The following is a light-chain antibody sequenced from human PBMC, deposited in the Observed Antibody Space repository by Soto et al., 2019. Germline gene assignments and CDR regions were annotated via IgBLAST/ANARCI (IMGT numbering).Light chain of an antibody. CDR2: DVS. J-gene: IGLJ1*01. V-gene: IGLV2-14*01. CDR1: SSEVGGYNY. CDR3: SSYTSSSTLYV. Sequence: SALTQPASVSGAPWQSITISCTGNSSEVGGYNYVSWYQQHPGKAPKLMIYDVSNRPSGVSNRFSGSKSGNTASLTISGLQAEDEADYYCSSYTSSSTLYVFGTGTKVTVL.